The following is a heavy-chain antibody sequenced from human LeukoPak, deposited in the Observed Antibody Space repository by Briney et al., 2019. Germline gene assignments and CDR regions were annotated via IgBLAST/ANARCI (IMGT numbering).Heavy chain of an antibody. D-gene: IGHD6-19*01. V-gene: IGHV3-23*01. CDR3: AKPVAGTGYFDY. J-gene: IGHJ4*02. CDR1: GFTLSSYA. Sequence: GGSLRLSCAVSGFTLSSYAMRWVRQAPGQGLGWVSTISGSGGTTYYADSVKRRFTISRDNSKNTLYLQTNSLRAEDTAVYYCAKPVAGTGYFDYWGQGTLVTVSS. CDR2: ISGSGGTT.